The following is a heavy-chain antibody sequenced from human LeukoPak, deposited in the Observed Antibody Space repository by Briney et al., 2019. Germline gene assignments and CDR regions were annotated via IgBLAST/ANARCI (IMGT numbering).Heavy chain of an antibody. CDR3: AKGGSDSSGYYSLYYYYYMDV. Sequence: GGSLRLSCAASGFTFSTCGMSWVRQAPGKGLEWVSAISPSGRNTYYADSVKGRFIISRDNSKNMLYLQMSSLRAEDTAVYYCAKGGSDSSGYYSLYYYYYMDVWGKGTTVTISS. CDR2: ISPSGRNT. J-gene: IGHJ6*03. D-gene: IGHD3-22*01. V-gene: IGHV3-23*01. CDR1: GFTFSTCG.